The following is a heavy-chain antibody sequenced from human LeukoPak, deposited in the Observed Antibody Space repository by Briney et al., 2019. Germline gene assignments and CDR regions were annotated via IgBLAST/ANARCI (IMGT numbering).Heavy chain of an antibody. V-gene: IGHV4-59*01. Sequence: SETLSLTCTVSGGSISSYYWSWIRQPPGKGLEWIGYIYYSGSTNYNPSLKSRVTISVDTSKNLFSLKLSSVTAADTAVYYCAGSIAAADSWFDPWGQGTLVTVSS. J-gene: IGHJ5*02. CDR3: AGSIAAADSWFDP. D-gene: IGHD6-13*01. CDR2: IYYSGST. CDR1: GGSISSYY.